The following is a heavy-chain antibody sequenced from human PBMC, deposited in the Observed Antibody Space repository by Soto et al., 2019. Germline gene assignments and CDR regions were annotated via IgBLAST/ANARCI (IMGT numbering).Heavy chain of an antibody. D-gene: IGHD6-6*01. V-gene: IGHV4-30-4*01. CDR3: ARERPDGARLDP. CDR1: GGSISSGDYY. J-gene: IGHJ5*02. Sequence: QVQLQESGPGLVKPSQTLSLTCTVSGGSISSGDYYWSWIRQPPGKGLEWIGYIYHSGSTYYNPSLKSRVTISVDTSKSQFSLKLSSVTAEDTAVYYCARERPDGARLDPWGQGTLVTVSS. CDR2: IYHSGST.